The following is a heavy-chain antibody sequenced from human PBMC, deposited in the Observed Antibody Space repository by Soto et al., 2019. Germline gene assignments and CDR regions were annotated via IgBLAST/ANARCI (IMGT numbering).Heavy chain of an antibody. CDR3: ARAPLVHPGGDYYYYGMDV. V-gene: IGHV1-69*13. Sequence: SVKVSCKASGGTFSSYAISWVRQAPGQGLEWMGGIIPIFGTANYAQKFQGRVTITADESTSTAYMELSSLRSEDTAVYYCARAPLVHPGGDYYYYGMDVWGQGTTVTAP. CDR2: IIPIFGTA. CDR1: GGTFSSYA. D-gene: IGHD3-10*01. J-gene: IGHJ6*02.